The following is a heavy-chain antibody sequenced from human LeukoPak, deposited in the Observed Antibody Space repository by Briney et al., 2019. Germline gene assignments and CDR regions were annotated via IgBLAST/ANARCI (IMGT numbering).Heavy chain of an antibody. V-gene: IGHV3-7*01. CDR1: GFTFSSYW. CDR3: ARVGSSSSFSIDY. Sequence: GGSLRLSCAASGFTFSSYWMSWVRQAPGKGLEWVANIKQDGSEKYYVDSVKGRFTISRDNAKNSLYLQMNSLRAEDTAVYYCARVGSSSSFSIDYWGQGTLVTVSS. CDR2: IKQDGSEK. D-gene: IGHD6-6*01. J-gene: IGHJ4*02.